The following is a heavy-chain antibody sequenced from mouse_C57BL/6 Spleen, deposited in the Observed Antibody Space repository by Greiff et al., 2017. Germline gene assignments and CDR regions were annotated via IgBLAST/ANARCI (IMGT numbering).Heavy chain of an antibody. V-gene: IGHV1-53*01. CDR3: ARGSYYGNSGDFDV. J-gene: IGHJ1*03. Sequence: VQLQQPGTELVKPGASVKLSCKASGYTFTSYWLHWVKQRPGQGLEWIGNINPRNGGTNYNEKFKSKATLTVDQSSSTAYMQLSSLPSEDAAVYYCARGSYYGNSGDFDVWGTGTTVTVAS. CDR1: GYTFTSYW. CDR2: INPRNGGT. D-gene: IGHD2-1*01.